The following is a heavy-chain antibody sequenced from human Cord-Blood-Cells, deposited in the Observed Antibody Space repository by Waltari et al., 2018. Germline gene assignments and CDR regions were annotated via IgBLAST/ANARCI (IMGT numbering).Heavy chain of an antibody. V-gene: IGHV4-4*07. CDR2: IYTSGST. D-gene: IGHD1-7*01. Sequence: QVQLQESGPGLVKPSETLSLTCTVSGGSISSYYWSWIRPPAGKGLEWIGRIYTSGSTNYKPSLKSRVTMSVYTSKTQFSLKLSSVTAADTVVYYCARDSPAPTYNWNYVNWFDPWGQGTLVTVSS. J-gene: IGHJ5*02. CDR1: GGSISSYY. CDR3: ARDSPAPTYNWNYVNWFDP.